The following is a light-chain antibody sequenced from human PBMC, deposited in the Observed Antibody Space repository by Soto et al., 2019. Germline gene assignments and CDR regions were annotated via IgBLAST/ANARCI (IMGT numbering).Light chain of an antibody. CDR3: QTWATDIHVV. J-gene: IGLJ2*01. CDR2: LNSDGSH. Sequence: QSVLTQSPSASASLGASVKLTCTLSSGHNSYAIAGHQQQPEKGPRYLMKLNSDGSHSSGDGIPDRFSGSSSGAERYLTISSLQSEDEADYYCQTWATDIHVVFGGGTKLTVL. CDR1: SGHNSYA. V-gene: IGLV4-69*01.